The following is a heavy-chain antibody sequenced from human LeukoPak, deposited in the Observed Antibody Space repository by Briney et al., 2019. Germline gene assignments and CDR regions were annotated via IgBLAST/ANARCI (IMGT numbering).Heavy chain of an antibody. J-gene: IGHJ4*02. V-gene: IGHV4-59*01. CDR2: IYYSGST. D-gene: IGHD6-25*01. Sequence: SETLSLTCTVSGGSISSYYWSWIRQPPGKGLEWIGYIYYSGSTNYNPSLKSRVTISVDTSKNQFSLKLSSVTAADTAVYYCAREGYSSGWFDYWGQGTLVTVSS. CDR1: GGSISSYY. CDR3: AREGYSSGWFDY.